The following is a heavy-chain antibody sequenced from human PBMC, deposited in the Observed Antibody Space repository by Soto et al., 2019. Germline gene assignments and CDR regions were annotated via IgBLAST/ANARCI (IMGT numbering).Heavy chain of an antibody. D-gene: IGHD2-15*01. J-gene: IGHJ6*02. V-gene: IGHV6-1*01. Sequence: SQTLSLTCVISGDSVSSSSVAWNWVRQSPSRGLEWLGRTYYRSRWYSDFAVSVRGRIVINADTSKNQFSLQLNSVTPEDTAVYFCARSEEDSDYYYYGLDIWGQGTTVTVSS. CDR1: GDSVSSSSVA. CDR2: TYYRSRWYS. CDR3: ARSEEDSDYYYYGLDI.